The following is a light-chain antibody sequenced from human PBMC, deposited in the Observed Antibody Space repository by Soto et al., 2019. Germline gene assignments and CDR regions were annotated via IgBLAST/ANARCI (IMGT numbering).Light chain of an antibody. CDR2: DVS. J-gene: IGLJ2*01. CDR1: SGDIGDYNS. Sequence: QSVLTQPASVSGSPGQSITISCTATSGDIGDYNSVSWYQQHPGMPPKLMIYDVSHRPSGISNRFSGSKSANTASLTISGLQAEDEADYYCSSYITTLIFGGGTKLTVL. V-gene: IGLV2-14*03. CDR3: SSYITTLI.